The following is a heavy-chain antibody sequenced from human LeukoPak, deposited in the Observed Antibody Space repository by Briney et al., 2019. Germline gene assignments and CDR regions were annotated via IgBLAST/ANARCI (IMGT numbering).Heavy chain of an antibody. D-gene: IGHD1-26*01. J-gene: IGHJ2*01. CDR3: AKNLLGREAFSWYFDL. CDR1: GFTFSSYG. CDR2: ISYDGSNK. Sequence: PGGSLRLSCAASGFTFSSYGMHWVRQAPGKGLEWVAGISYDGSNKYYADSVKGRFTISRDNSKNTLYLQMNRLRAEDTAVYSCAKNLLGREAFSWYFDLWGRGTMVTVSS. V-gene: IGHV3-30*18.